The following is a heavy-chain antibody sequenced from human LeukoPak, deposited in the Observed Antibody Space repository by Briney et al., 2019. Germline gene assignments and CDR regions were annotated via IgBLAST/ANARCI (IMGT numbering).Heavy chain of an antibody. J-gene: IGHJ6*03. D-gene: IGHD2-21*01. CDR2: ISWNSGVV. Sequence: GGSLRLSCAASGFIFENDAMHCVRQAPGKGLEWVSGISWNSGVVAYMDSVKGRFTISRDNAMSSLYLQLSSLKVEDTAHYYCAKIAVLILGRYHIVVWGKGIPVTVSS. CDR3: AKIAVLILGRYHIVV. CDR1: GFIFENDA. V-gene: IGHV3-9*01.